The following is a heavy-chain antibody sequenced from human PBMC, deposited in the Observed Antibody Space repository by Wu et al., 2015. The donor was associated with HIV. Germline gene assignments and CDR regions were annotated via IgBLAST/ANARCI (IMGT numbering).Heavy chain of an antibody. CDR1: GGTFSSFA. CDR3: ARGESYFYYMDI. D-gene: IGHD2-21*01. J-gene: IGHJ6*03. Sequence: QVRLVQSGAEVKKPGSSVKVSCKASGGTFSSFALSWVRQAPGQGLEWVGGIIPLFDTSHSAQKFRDRVSITADESTSTAYMELRRLRSDDTAVYYCARGESYFYYMDIWGRGTTVTVSS. CDR2: IIPLFDTS. V-gene: IGHV1-69*12.